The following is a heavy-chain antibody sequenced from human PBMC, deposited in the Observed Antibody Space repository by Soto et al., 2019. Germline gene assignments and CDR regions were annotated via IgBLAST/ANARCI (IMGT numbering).Heavy chain of an antibody. J-gene: IGHJ6*02. Sequence: GXSVKVSCKASAGTFNNYPITWVRQAPGQGLEWMGGSIPIFGTANYAQKFQGRVTISVDESTSTAYMELSSLRSEDTAVYYCARGRGYSGDDHYYYFDMDVWGQGTTVTASS. D-gene: IGHD5-12*01. CDR2: SIPIFGTA. CDR3: ARGRGYSGDDHYYYFDMDV. CDR1: AGTFNNYP. V-gene: IGHV1-69*13.